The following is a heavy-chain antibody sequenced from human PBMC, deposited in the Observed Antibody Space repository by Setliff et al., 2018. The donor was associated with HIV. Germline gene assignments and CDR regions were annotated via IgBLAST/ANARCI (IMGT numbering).Heavy chain of an antibody. CDR2: ISGYNGNT. J-gene: IGHJ3*02. CDR3: TKDGLAAGARAFDI. V-gene: IGHV1-18*01. CDR1: GYTFSGYG. Sequence: GASVKVSCKASGYTFSGYGISWVRQAPGQGLQWVGWISGYNGNTHYAQNVQGRVTMTTDTSTNTAYMDLRSLRSDDTAVYYCTKDGLAAGARAFDIWGQGTMVTVSS. D-gene: IGHD6-13*01.